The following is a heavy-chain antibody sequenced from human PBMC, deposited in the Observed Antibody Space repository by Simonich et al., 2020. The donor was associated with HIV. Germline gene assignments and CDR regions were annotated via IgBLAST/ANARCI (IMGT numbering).Heavy chain of an antibody. Sequence: EVQLVESGGSVIRPGGSLRLSCAASGFTFDDYGMSWVRQAQGKGLEWVSNINWKGGSTGYADSVKGRFTISRDNAKNSLYLQMNSLRAEDTALYYCARAGQSQTVTMCFDYWGQGTLVTVSS. CDR2: INWKGGST. V-gene: IGHV3-20*04. CDR3: ARAGQSQTVTMCFDY. D-gene: IGHD4-17*01. J-gene: IGHJ4*02. CDR1: GFTFDDYG.